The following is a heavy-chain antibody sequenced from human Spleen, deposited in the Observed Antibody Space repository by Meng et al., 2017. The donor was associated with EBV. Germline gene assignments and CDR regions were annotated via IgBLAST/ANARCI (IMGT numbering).Heavy chain of an antibody. V-gene: IGHV4-39*01. J-gene: IGHJ5*02. CDR3: ARPFPSWQSPRLDPFGA. Sequence: QLDRGESGPGQVKPSGTLSLTCTVSGDSISRFYFWGWIRQPPGRGLEWIGSVHYTGSTYYSPSLKSRVTVSVDTSKNQFSLRLTSVTAADTAVYYCARPFPSWQSPRLDPFGAWGQGTLVTVSS. CDR1: GDSISRFYF. CDR2: VHYTGST. D-gene: IGHD6-19*01.